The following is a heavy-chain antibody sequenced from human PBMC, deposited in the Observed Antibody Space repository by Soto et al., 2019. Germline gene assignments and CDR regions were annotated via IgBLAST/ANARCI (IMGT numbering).Heavy chain of an antibody. V-gene: IGHV3-48*03. CDR2: ISSSGSTI. CDR3: ARASSTRRKLGHWFDS. D-gene: IGHD2-2*01. J-gene: IGHJ5*01. CDR1: GFTFSSYE. Sequence: PGGSLRLSCAASGFTFSSYEMNWVRQAPGKGLEWVSYISSSGSTIYYADSVKGRFTISRDNAKNSLYLQMNSLRAEDTAVYYCARASSTRRKLGHWFDSWGQGTLVTVSS.